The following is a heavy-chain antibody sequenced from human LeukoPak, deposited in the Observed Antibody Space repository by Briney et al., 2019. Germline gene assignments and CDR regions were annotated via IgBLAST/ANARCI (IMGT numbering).Heavy chain of an antibody. V-gene: IGHV1-69*13. D-gene: IGHD2-2*01. CDR2: IIPIFGTA. CDR3: ARDPEDCSSTSCWNWFDP. J-gene: IGHJ5*02. CDR1: GGTFSSYA. Sequence: SVKVSCKASGGTFSSYAISWVRQAPGQGLDWMGGIIPIFGTANYAQKFQGRVTITADESTSTAYMELSSLRSEDTAVYYCARDPEDCSSTSCWNWFDPWGQGTLVTVSS.